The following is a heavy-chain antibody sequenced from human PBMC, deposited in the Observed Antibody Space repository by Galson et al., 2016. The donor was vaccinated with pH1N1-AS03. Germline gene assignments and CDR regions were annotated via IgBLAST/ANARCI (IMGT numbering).Heavy chain of an antibody. V-gene: IGHV4-39*01. CDR2: IYYTGSA. CDR1: GVSISSSSHP. J-gene: IGHJ2*01. D-gene: IGHD2-21*02. CDR3: ARLVVLTALRDAWYFDL. Sequence: ETLSLTCPVSGVSISSSSHPWGWIRQPPGKGLEWIGNIYYTGSAYYNPSLKSRVTVSIDTSKNQFSLKVSSVTAADTAVYYCARLVVLTALRDAWYFDLWGRGTLVTVSS.